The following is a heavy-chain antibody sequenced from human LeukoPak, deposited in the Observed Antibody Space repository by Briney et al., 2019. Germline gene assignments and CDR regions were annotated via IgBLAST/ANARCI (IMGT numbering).Heavy chain of an antibody. Sequence: PGGSLRLSCTASGFTFGDYAMSWVRQAPGKGLEWVANIKTDGSQKYYVDSVKGRFTISRDNAKNSLFLQMNSLRVEDTAVYYCTTGPFNIRLDGTFDYWGQGILVTVSS. CDR1: GFTFGDYA. CDR2: IKTDGSQK. CDR3: TTGPFNIRLDGTFDY. V-gene: IGHV3-7*01. J-gene: IGHJ4*02. D-gene: IGHD3-3*01.